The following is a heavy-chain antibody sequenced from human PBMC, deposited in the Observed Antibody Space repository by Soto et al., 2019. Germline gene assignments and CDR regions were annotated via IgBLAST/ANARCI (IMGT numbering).Heavy chain of an antibody. J-gene: IGHJ5*02. D-gene: IGHD3-3*01. V-gene: IGHV1-18*01. Sequence: GASVKVSCKASGYTFTSYGISWVRQAPGQGLEWMGWISAYNGNTNYAQKLQGRVTMTTDTSTSTAYMELRSLRSDDTAVYYCARVVDFWSGHYKNCIDPWGQAILVSGSS. CDR2: ISAYNGNT. CDR1: GYTFTSYG. CDR3: ARVVDFWSGHYKNCIDP.